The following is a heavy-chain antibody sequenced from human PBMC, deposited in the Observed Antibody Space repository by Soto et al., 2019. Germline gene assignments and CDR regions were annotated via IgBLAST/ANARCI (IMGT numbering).Heavy chain of an antibody. D-gene: IGHD6-6*01. Sequence: QVQLVQSGAEVKKPGASVKVSCKASGYTLTSYDINWVRQATGQGLEWMGWMNPNSGNTGYAQKFQGRVTMTRNTSISTAYMELSSLRSEDTAVYYCASPHGLEYSRYYYGMDVWGQGTTVTVSS. CDR3: ASPHGLEYSRYYYGMDV. CDR2: MNPNSGNT. CDR1: GYTLTSYD. J-gene: IGHJ6*02. V-gene: IGHV1-8*01.